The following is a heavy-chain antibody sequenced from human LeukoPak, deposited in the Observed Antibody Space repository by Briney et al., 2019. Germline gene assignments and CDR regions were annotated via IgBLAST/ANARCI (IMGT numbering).Heavy chain of an antibody. D-gene: IGHD5-24*01. CDR2: IKQDGSKK. CDR3: TRVGYIDEGIDY. Sequence: GGPLRLSCVASGFPFSSYWMTWVRQAPGKGLGWVANIKQDGSKKSYVDSVKGRFTISRDNAKNSLYLQMNSLRAEDTAIYYCTRVGYIDEGIDYWGQGTLVTVSS. CDR1: GFPFSSYW. V-gene: IGHV3-7*04. J-gene: IGHJ4*02.